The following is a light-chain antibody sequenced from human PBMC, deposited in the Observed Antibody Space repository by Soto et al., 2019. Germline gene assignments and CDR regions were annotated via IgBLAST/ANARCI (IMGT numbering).Light chain of an antibody. Sequence: DIQMTQSPSSLSASVGYRVTITRRASQGIRNELGWYQQKPGMAPKRLIYSASTLKGGVPSRFSGSASGTKFTLTISSLQPEDFATYYCLQHFMYPLTFGGGTKVEIK. J-gene: IGKJ4*01. CDR2: SAS. CDR1: QGIRNE. V-gene: IGKV1-17*01. CDR3: LQHFMYPLT.